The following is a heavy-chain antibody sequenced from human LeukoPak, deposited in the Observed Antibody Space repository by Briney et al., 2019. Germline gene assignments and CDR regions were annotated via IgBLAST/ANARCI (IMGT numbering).Heavy chain of an antibody. J-gene: IGHJ4*02. D-gene: IGHD6-19*01. CDR3: ASMRPGYSSGSFDY. CDR1: GGSISSGSYY. V-gene: IGHV4-61*02. CDR2: IYTSGST. Sequence: SETLSLTCTVSGGSISSGSYYWSWIRQPAGKGLEWIGRIYTSGSTNYNPSLKSRVTISVDTSKNQFSLKLSSVTAADTAVYYCASMRPGYSSGSFDYWGQGTLVTVSS.